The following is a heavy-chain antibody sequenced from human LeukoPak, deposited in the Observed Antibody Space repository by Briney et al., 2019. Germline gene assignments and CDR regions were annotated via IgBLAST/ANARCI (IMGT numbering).Heavy chain of an antibody. CDR1: GFTFSSFA. CDR3: ARGDLEGGSYPPSYYYGMDV. D-gene: IGHD1-26*01. Sequence: SGGSLRLSCAASGFTFSSFAMHWVRQAPGKGLEWVAVISYDGSNKYYADSVKGRFTISRDNSKNTLYLQMNSLRAEDTAVYYCARGDLEGGSYPPSYYYGMDVWGQGTTLTVSS. J-gene: IGHJ6*02. CDR2: ISYDGSNK. V-gene: IGHV3-30-3*01.